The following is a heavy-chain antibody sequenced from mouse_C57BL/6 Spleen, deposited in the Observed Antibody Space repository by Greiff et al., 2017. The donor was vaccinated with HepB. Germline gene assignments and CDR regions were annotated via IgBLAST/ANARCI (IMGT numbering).Heavy chain of an antibody. V-gene: IGHV1-81*01. Sequence: QVQLQQSGAELARPGASVKLSCKASGYTFTSYGISWVKQRTGQGLEWIGEIYPRSGNTYYNEKFKGKATLTADKSSSTAYMELRSLTSEDSAVYFCARRDDWYFDVWGTGTTVTVAS. CDR3: ARRDDWYFDV. J-gene: IGHJ1*03. CDR1: GYTFTSYG. CDR2: IYPRSGNT. D-gene: IGHD3-3*01.